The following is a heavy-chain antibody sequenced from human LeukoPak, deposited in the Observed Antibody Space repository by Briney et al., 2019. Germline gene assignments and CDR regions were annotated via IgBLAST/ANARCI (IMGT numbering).Heavy chain of an antibody. J-gene: IGHJ4*02. CDR2: ISGSGDRT. V-gene: IGHV3-23*01. Sequence: GGSLRLSCAASGFTFGSDAMSWVRQAPGKGLEWVSAISGSGDRTFDADSVKGRFTISRDNSKNTLHLQMDSLRAEDTALYYCARCRGLLDPFDYWGQGTLVTVSS. D-gene: IGHD4-17*01. CDR3: ARCRGLLDPFDY. CDR1: GFTFGSDA.